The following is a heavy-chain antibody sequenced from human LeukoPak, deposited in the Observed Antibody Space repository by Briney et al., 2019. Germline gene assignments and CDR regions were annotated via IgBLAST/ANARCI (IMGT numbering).Heavy chain of an antibody. CDR1: GFTFSSSE. Sequence: GGSLRLSCTASGFTFSSSEMSWVRQAPGTGLEWVSAITGDGGTTYYADSVRGRFTISRDNSESTLYLQMNSLRAEDTALYYCAKDGGVMGWLLDSWGQGTLVSVSS. V-gene: IGHV3-23*01. CDR2: ITGDGGTT. J-gene: IGHJ4*02. CDR3: AKDGGVMGWLLDS. D-gene: IGHD3-16*01.